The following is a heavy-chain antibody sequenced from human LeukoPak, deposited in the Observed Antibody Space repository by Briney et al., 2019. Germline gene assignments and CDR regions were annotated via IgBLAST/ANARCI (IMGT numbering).Heavy chain of an antibody. V-gene: IGHV1-2*02. CDR1: GYTFTSYG. D-gene: IGHD6-19*01. CDR2: INPNSGGT. Sequence: ASVKVSCKASGYTFTSYGISWVRQAPGQGLEWMGWINPNSGGTNYAQKFQGRVTMTRDTSISTAYMELSRLRSDDTAVYYCARFGLVKHIELAGIPFDIWGQGTMVTVSS. J-gene: IGHJ3*02. CDR3: ARFGLVKHIELAGIPFDI.